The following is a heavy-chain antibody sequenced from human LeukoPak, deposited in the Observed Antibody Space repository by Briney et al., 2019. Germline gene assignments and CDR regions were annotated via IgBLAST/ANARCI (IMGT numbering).Heavy chain of an antibody. V-gene: IGHV1-2*02. CDR1: GYTFTGYY. J-gene: IGHJ4*02. CDR3: VRGGLARYYYDTSGYSLPGY. Sequence: GASVKVSCKASGYTFTGYYMHWVRQAPGQGLEWMGWINPNSGGTNYARKFQGRVTMTRDTSLSTAYMELSRLSSDDTAVYYCVRGGLARYYYDTSGYSLPGYWGQGTLVTVSS. CDR2: INPNSGGT. D-gene: IGHD3-22*01.